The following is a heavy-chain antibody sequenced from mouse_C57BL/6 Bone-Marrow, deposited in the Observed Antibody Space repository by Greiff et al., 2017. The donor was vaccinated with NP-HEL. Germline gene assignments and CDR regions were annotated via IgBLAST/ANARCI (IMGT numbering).Heavy chain of an antibody. D-gene: IGHD2-5*01. CDR2: ISSGGSST. CDR1: GFTFSSSG. V-gene: IGHV5-6*01. CDR3: ARHYYSNYFDY. Sequence: EVQVVASGGDLVKPGGSLKLSCAASGFTFSSSGMSWVRPTPDKRLAWVAPISSGGSSTYYPDRVKGRFTISRDNAKNTLYLQMSSLKSEDTAMYYCARHYYSNYFDYWGQGTTLTVSS. J-gene: IGHJ2*01.